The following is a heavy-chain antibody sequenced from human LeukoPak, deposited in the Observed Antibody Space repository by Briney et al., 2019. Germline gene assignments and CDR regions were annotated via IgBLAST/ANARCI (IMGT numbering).Heavy chain of an antibody. V-gene: IGHV4-59*01. Sequence: SETLSLTCTVSGGSISSYYWSWIRQPPGKGLEWIGYIYYSGSTNYNPSLKSRVTISVDTSKNQFSLKLSSVTAADTAVYYCARDLRGPFDPWGQGTLATVSS. J-gene: IGHJ5*02. D-gene: IGHD4-17*01. CDR2: IYYSGST. CDR3: ARDLRGPFDP. CDR1: GGSISSYY.